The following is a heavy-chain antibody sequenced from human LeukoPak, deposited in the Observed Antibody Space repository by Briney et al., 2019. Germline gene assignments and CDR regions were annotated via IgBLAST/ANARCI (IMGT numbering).Heavy chain of an antibody. CDR2: IYTGGNT. V-gene: IGHV3-53*01. Sequence: GGSLRLSCAASGFPFSTYSMAWVRQAPGKGLEWVSVIYTGGNTDHADSVQGRFTLSRDNSKNTLYLHMNSLRVEDTAVYYCARGRPPYYFDYWGQGTLVTVSS. CDR1: GFPFSTYS. CDR3: ARGRPPYYFDY. J-gene: IGHJ4*02.